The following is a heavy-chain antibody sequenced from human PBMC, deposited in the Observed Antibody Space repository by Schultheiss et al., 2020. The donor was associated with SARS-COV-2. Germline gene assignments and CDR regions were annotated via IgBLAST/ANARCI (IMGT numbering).Heavy chain of an antibody. Sequence: GGSLRLSCAASGFTFSSYWMSWVRQAPGKGLEWLSLITGSGGTIYYADSVKGRFTISRDNSKNTLYLQMNSLRAEDTAVYYCARDVGAVAGSNFDYWGQGTLVTVSS. CDR2: ITGSGGTI. D-gene: IGHD6-19*01. CDR1: GFTFSSYW. J-gene: IGHJ4*02. CDR3: ARDVGAVAGSNFDY. V-gene: IGHV3-23*01.